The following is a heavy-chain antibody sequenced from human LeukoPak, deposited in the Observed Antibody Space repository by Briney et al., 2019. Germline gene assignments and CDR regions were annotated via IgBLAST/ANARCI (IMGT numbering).Heavy chain of an antibody. V-gene: IGHV4-31*03. CDR3: ARASRLGEVSLGY. D-gene: IGHD3-16*02. J-gene: IGHJ4*02. Sequence: SETLPLTCTVSGGSISSGGYYWSWIRQHPGKGLEWIGYIKYSGSTYYNPSLKSRLTISVDTFKNQFSLKLSSVTAADTAVYYCARASRLGEVSLGYWGQGTLVTVSS. CDR2: IKYSGST. CDR1: GGSISSGGYY.